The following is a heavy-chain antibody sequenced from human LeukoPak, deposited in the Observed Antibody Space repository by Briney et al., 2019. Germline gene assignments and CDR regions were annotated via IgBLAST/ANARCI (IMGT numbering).Heavy chain of an antibody. D-gene: IGHD3-10*01. CDR1: SGSISTSNYY. CDR2: IFYSGST. Sequence: SETLSLTCTVSSGSISTSNYYWGWVRQPPGKALEWIGNIFYSGSTYYSPSLKSRVTISLDTSRNQFSLKLNSVTAADTAVYYCARDAQLLWFGELTPTKFDYWGQGTLVTVSS. J-gene: IGHJ4*02. CDR3: ARDAQLLWFGELTPTKFDY. V-gene: IGHV4-39*07.